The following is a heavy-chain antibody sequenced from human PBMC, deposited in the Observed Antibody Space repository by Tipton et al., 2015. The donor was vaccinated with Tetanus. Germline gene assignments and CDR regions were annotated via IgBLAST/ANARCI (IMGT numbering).Heavy chain of an antibody. CDR1: GGSFTGYF. CDR2: IDYSGTT. CDR3: ARHQSGYFTPFDY. J-gene: IGHJ4*02. Sequence: TLSLTCAVSGGSFTGYFWSWIRQSPGKGLEWIGEIDYSGTTNYNTSLQSRVTISVDTSKKHFSLNLSSVTAADTAVYYCARHQSGYFTPFDYWGQGNLVTVSS. D-gene: IGHD3-3*01. V-gene: IGHV4-34*01.